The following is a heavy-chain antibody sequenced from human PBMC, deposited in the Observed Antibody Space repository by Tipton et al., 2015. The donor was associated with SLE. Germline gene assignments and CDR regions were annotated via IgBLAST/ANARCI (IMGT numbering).Heavy chain of an antibody. CDR2: ISTTGTTI. D-gene: IGHD5-12*01. CDR1: GFSFSNYE. V-gene: IGHV3-48*03. CDR3: ARVVSGYELDY. Sequence: GSLRLSCAASGFSFSNYEMNWVRQAPGKGLEWVSYISTTGTTIHYADSVKGRFTISRDNAKNSLYLQMKSLRGEDTAVYYCARVVSGYELDYWGQGTLVTVSS. J-gene: IGHJ4*02.